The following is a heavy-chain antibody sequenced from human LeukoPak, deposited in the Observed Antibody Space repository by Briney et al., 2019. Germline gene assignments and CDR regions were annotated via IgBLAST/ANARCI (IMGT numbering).Heavy chain of an antibody. J-gene: IGHJ4*02. CDR1: GGTFSSYA. D-gene: IGHD3-22*01. V-gene: IGHV1-69*05. CDR2: IIPIFGTA. CDR3: AVLPAHYYDSSGYYDY. Sequence: SVKVSCKASGGTFSSYAISWVRQDPGQGLEWMGGIIPIFGTANYAQKFQGRVTITTDESTSTAYMELSSLRSEDTAVYYCAVLPAHYYDSSGYYDYWGQGTLVTVSS.